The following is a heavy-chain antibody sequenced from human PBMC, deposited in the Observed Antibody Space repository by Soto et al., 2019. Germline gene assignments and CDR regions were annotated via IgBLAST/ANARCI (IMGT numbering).Heavy chain of an antibody. CDR3: ARDIHDSSGYYYFDY. CDR1: GGTFSSYA. V-gene: IGHV1-69*06. CDR2: IIPIFGTA. Sequence: SVKVSCKASGGTFSSYAISWVRQAPGQGLEWMGGIIPIFGTANYAQKFQGRVTITADKSTSTAYMELSSLRSEDTAVYYCARDIHDSSGYYYFDYWGQGTLVTVSS. D-gene: IGHD3-22*01. J-gene: IGHJ4*02.